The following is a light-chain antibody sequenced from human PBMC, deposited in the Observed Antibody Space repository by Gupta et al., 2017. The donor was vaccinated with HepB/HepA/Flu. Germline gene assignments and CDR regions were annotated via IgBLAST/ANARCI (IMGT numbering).Light chain of an antibody. V-gene: IGKV1-39*01. CDR2: AAS. Sequence: DIQMTQSPSSQSASVGDRVTITCRASQSISSYLNWYQQKPGKAPKLLIYAASSLQSGVPSRFSGSGSGTDFTLTISSLQPEDFATYYCQQSYRTPNTFGGGTKVEIK. CDR1: QSISSY. J-gene: IGKJ4*01. CDR3: QQSYRTPNT.